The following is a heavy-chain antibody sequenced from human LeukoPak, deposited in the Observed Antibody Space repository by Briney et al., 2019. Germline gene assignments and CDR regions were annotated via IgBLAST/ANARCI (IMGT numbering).Heavy chain of an antibody. D-gene: IGHD1-1*01. CDR2: IIPIFGTA. J-gene: IGHJ5*02. CDR3: ARERRHNPGNWFDP. CDR1: GGTFSSYA. Sequence: ASVKVSCTASGGTFSSYAISWVRQAPGQGLEWMGGIIPIFGTANYAQKFQGRVTITTDESTSTAYMELSSLRSEDTAVYYCARERRHNPGNWFDPWGQGTLVTVSS. V-gene: IGHV1-69*05.